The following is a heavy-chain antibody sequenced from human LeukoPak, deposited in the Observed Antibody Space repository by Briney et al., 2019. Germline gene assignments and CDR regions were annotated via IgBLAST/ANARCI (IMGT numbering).Heavy chain of an antibody. D-gene: IGHD6-19*01. CDR2: MSGSDGST. CDR1: GFTFSSYA. V-gene: IGHV3-23*01. J-gene: IGHJ5*02. CDR3: ASDSSGWYRWFDP. Sequence: PGASLRLSCAASGFTFSSYAMTWVRQAPGKGLEWVSTMSGSDGSTYYADSVKGRFTISRDNSKNTLYLQMYSLRAEDTAVYYCASDSSGWYRWFDPWGQGTLVTVSS.